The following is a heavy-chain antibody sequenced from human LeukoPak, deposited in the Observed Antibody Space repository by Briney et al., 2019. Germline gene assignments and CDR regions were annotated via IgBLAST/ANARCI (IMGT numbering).Heavy chain of an antibody. D-gene: IGHD3-9*01. CDR1: GGSISSRNSISSPSYY. CDR3: ARHHLIDWSPAVDY. V-gene: IGHV4-39*01. Sequence: SETLSLTCTVSGGSISSRNSISSPSYYWGWIRQSPGKGPEWIGSIEYSGSTYCNPSLKSRATISVDTSENQFSLKLTSVTAADTAVYYCARHHLIDWSPAVDYWGQGTLVTVSS. CDR2: IEYSGST. J-gene: IGHJ4*02.